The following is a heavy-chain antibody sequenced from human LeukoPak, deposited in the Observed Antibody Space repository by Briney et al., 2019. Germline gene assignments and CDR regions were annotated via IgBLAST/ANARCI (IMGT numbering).Heavy chain of an antibody. CDR1: GFTFSNAW. Sequence: GRSLRLSCAASGFTFSNAWMNWVRQAPGKGLEWVGRIKSKTDGGTTDYAAPVKGRFTISRDDSKNALYLQMNSLKTEDTAVYYCITTVAGTETFDYWGQGTLVTVSS. CDR3: ITTVAGTETFDY. J-gene: IGHJ4*02. V-gene: IGHV3-15*07. CDR2: IKSKTDGGTT. D-gene: IGHD6-19*01.